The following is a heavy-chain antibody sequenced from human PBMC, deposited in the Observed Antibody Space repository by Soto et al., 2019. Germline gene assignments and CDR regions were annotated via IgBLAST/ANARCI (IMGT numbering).Heavy chain of an antibody. CDR2: INPNSGGT. J-gene: IGHJ6*02. D-gene: IGHD2-2*01. Sequence: GGSVKVSCKASGYTFTGYYMHWVRQAPGQGLEWMGWINPNSGGTNYAQKFQGRVTMTRDTSISTAYMELSRPRSDDTAVYYCARAALGYCSSTSCPTRYYYYGMDVWGQGTTVTVSS. CDR1: GYTFTGYY. V-gene: IGHV1-2*02. CDR3: ARAALGYCSSTSCPTRYYYYGMDV.